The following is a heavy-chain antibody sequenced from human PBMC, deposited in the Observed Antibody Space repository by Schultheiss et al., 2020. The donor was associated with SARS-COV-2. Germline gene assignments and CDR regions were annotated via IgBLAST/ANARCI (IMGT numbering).Heavy chain of an antibody. CDR2: IRSKANSYAT. J-gene: IGHJ4*02. V-gene: IGHV3-73*01. D-gene: IGHD6-6*01. CDR1: GFTFSGSA. Sequence: GESLKISCAASGFTFSGSAMHWVRQASGKGLEWVVRIRSKANSYATAYAASVKGRFTISRDDSKNTLYLQMNSLKTEDTAVYYCTTDIAARRGGDYWGQGTLVTVSS. CDR3: TTDIAARRGGDY.